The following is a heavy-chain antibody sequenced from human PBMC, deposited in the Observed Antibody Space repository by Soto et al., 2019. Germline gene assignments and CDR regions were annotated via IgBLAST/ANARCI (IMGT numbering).Heavy chain of an antibody. D-gene: IGHD4-4*01. CDR2: ISYDGSNK. V-gene: IGHV3-30-3*01. Sequence: QVPLVESGGGGVQPGRCLRLSCAASGFTFSSYASHWVRQAPGKGLALLAVISYDGSNKYYADSVKGRFTISRDNSKNKLNLQMNSLRAEDPAVYYCARDGLSLVYSLHIDYWGQGTLVTVSS. CDR3: ARDGLSLVYSLHIDY. J-gene: IGHJ4*02. CDR1: GFTFSSYA.